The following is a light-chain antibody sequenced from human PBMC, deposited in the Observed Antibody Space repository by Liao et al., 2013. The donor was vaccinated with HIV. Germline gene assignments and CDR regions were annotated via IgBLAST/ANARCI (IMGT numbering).Light chain of an antibody. J-gene: IGLJ3*02. CDR1: KLGDKY. CDR2: KDK. CDR3: QSADSSDTSRV. V-gene: IGLV3-25*03. Sequence: SYELTQPPSVSVSPGQTASITCSGDKLGDKYACWYQQKPGQAPLLLIYKDKERASGIPERFSGSSSGTTVTLTISGVQAEDEADYYCQSADSSDTSRVFGGGTKLTVL.